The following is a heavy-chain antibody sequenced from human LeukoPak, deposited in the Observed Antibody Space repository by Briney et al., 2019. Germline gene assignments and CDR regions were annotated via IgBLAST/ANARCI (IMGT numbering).Heavy chain of an antibody. V-gene: IGHV1-69*13. CDR1: GGTFSNYA. J-gene: IGHJ4*02. D-gene: IGHD2-2*01. CDR3: ARGSDIVVVPAAMDY. Sequence: SVKISCKASGGTFSNYAINWVRQAPGQGLEWMGGITPIFGTANYVQKFQGRVTITADESTSTAYMELSSLRSEDTAVYYCARGSDIVVVPAAMDYWGQGALVTVSS. CDR2: ITPIFGTA.